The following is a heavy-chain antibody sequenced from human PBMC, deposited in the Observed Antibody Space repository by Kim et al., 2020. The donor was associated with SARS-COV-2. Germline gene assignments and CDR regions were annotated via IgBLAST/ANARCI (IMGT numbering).Heavy chain of an antibody. CDR2: IYYSGST. V-gene: IGHV4-31*03. CDR1: SGSISSGGYY. Sequence: TLSLTCTVSSGSISSGGYYWSWIRQHPGKGLEWIGYIYYSGSTYYNPSLKSRVTISVDTSKNQFSLKLSSVTAADTAVYYCARSGGSYLNYFDFWGQGTLVTVSS. D-gene: IGHD1-26*01. J-gene: IGHJ4*02. CDR3: ARSGGSYLNYFDF.